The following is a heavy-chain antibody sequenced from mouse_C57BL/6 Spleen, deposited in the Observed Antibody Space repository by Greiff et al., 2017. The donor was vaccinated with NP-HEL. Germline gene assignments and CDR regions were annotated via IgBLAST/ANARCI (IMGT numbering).Heavy chain of an antibody. CDR1: GYTFTTYP. J-gene: IGHJ3*01. CDR2: FHPYNDDT. V-gene: IGHV1-47*01. CDR3: ARHYDGYRGFAY. D-gene: IGHD2-3*01. Sequence: QVHVKQSGAELVKPGASVKMSCKASGYTFTTYPIEWMKQNHGKSLEWIGNFHPYNDDTKYNEKFKGKATLTVEKSSSTVYLELSRLTSDDSAVYYCARHYDGYRGFAYWGQGTLVTVSA.